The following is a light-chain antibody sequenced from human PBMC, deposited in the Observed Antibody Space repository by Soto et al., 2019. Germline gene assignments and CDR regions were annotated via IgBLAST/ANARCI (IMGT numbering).Light chain of an antibody. CDR2: EVS. CDR3: SSYRTGGPFV. J-gene: IGLJ1*01. Sequence: QSVLTQPTSVSGSPGQSIAIPCTGNPTDIGAYEYVSWYQQHPGKAPKLLISEVSNRPSGVSHRFSGSKSGNTASLTISGLQAEDEADYYCSSYRTGGPFVFGTGTKLTVL. CDR1: PTDIGAYEY. V-gene: IGLV2-14*01.